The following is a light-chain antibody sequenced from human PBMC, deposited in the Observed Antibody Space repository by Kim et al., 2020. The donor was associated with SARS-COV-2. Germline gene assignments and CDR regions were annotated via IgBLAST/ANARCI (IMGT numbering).Light chain of an antibody. CDR1: RSNIGSNT. CDR2: SNS. CDR3: AAWDDSLNGWV. Sequence: GQRVTISCSGSRSNIGSNTINWYQQFPGSAPKLLIYSNSQRPSGVPDRFSGSKSGTSASLAISGLQSEDEVDYYCAAWDDSLNGWVFGGGTQLTVL. J-gene: IGLJ3*02. V-gene: IGLV1-44*01.